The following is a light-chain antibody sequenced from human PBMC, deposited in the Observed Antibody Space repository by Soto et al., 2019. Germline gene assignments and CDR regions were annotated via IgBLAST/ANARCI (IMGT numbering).Light chain of an antibody. CDR2: EVT. CDR3: TSYTSSTNPFV. CDR1: SSDVGGYDY. V-gene: IGLV2-14*01. Sequence: QSVLTQPASVSGSPGQSITISCTGTSSDVGGYDYVSWYQQRPGKVPKLLIYEVTNRPSGVSDRFSGSKSGNTASLTISGLQAEDEADYYCTSYTSSTNPFVFGTGTKVTVL. J-gene: IGLJ1*01.